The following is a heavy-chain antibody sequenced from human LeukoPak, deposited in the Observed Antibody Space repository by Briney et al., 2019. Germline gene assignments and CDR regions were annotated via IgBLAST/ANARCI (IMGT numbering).Heavy chain of an antibody. CDR2: ISAYNGNT. V-gene: IGHV1-18*01. CDR1: GYTFTSYG. Sequence: ASVKVSCKASGYTFTSYGISWVRQAPGQGLEWMGWISAYNGNTNYAQKLQGRVTLTTDTSTSTAYMELRSLRSEDTAVYYCARSDSSSWATDYWGQGTLVTVSS. J-gene: IGHJ4*02. D-gene: IGHD6-13*01. CDR3: ARSDSSSWATDY.